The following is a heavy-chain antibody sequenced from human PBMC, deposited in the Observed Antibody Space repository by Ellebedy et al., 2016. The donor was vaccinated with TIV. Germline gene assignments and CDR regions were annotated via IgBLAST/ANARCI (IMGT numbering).Heavy chain of an antibody. Sequence: GESLKISCAASGFTFSSYSMNWVRQAPGKGLEWVSSISSSSSYIYYADSMKGRFTISRDNAKNSLYLQMKSLRAEDTAVYYCARDRAGDLYGMDVWGQGTTVTVSS. CDR1: GFTFSSYS. CDR3: ARDRAGDLYGMDV. J-gene: IGHJ6*02. CDR2: ISSSSSYI. D-gene: IGHD7-27*01. V-gene: IGHV3-21*01.